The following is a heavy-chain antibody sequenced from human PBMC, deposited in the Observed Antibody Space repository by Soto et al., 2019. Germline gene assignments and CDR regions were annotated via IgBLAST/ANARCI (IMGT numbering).Heavy chain of an antibody. V-gene: IGHV4-59*08. CDR3: ARTEGYEGAFDI. CDR2: IYYSGST. D-gene: IGHD5-12*01. CDR1: GGSISSYY. J-gene: IGHJ3*02. Sequence: SETLSLTCTVSGGSISSYYWSWIRQPPGKGLEWIGYIYYSGSTNYNPSLKSRVTISVDTSKNQFSLKLSSVTAADTAVYYCARTEGYEGAFDIWGQGTMVTVSS.